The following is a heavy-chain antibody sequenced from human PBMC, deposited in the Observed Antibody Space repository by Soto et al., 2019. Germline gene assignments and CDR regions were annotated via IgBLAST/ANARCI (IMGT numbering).Heavy chain of an antibody. CDR3: ARDVTLNYYDSTYYYYALDV. Sequence: QVQLVQSGAEVKKPGSSVKVSCKASGGTFSSHAISWVRQAPGQGLEWMGGIIPFFKATNYAQKFQGRVTITADDSMGTAYMDLSSLRSEDTAVYYCARDVTLNYYDSTYYYYALDVWGQGTTVTVSS. D-gene: IGHD3-22*01. CDR1: GGTFSSHA. J-gene: IGHJ6*02. V-gene: IGHV1-69*01. CDR2: IIPFFKAT.